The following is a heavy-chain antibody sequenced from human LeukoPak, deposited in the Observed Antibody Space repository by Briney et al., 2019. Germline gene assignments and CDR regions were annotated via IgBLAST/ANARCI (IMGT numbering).Heavy chain of an antibody. J-gene: IGHJ6*03. V-gene: IGHV1-18*01. D-gene: IGHD1-14*01. Sequence: ASVKVSCXASGYTFTSYGISWVRQAPGQGLGWMGWISAYNGNTNYAQKLQGRVTMTTDTSTSTAYMELRSLRSDDTAVYYCARGHEPYYYMDVWGKGTTVTVSS. CDR2: ISAYNGNT. CDR3: ARGHEPYYYMDV. CDR1: GYTFTSYG.